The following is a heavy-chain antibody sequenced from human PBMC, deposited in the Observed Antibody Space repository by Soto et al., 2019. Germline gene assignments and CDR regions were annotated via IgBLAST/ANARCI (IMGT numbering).Heavy chain of an antibody. CDR3: ASTDRTSWYWFHP. D-gene: IGHD6-13*01. CDR1: GFSLSNAALG. V-gene: IGHV2-26*01. CDR2: IFSNDEK. J-gene: IGHJ5*02. Sequence: QVTVKESGPVLVKPTETLTLTCTVSGFSLSNAALGVSWIRQPPGKALEWLAHIFSNDEKSYSTFLKSRLTISKDTSKSQVVLTMTNMDPVDTATYYCASTDRTSWYWFHPWGQGTLVTVSS.